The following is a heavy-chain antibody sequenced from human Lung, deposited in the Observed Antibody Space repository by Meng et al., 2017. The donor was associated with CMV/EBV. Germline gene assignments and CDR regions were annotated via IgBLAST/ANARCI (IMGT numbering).Heavy chain of an antibody. CDR3: TRIRISAYIWLDP. CDR2: MNPYNGDT. D-gene: IGHD2-21*01. J-gene: IGHJ5*02. Sequence: KASGYTFTGYHIHWVRQAPGHGLEWLGRMNPYNGDTDYAQKFQGRVTMTRDTSIRTAYMELRGLTSDDTAVYYCTRIRISAYIWLDPWGQGTLVTVSS. CDR1: GYTFTGYH. V-gene: IGHV1-2*06.